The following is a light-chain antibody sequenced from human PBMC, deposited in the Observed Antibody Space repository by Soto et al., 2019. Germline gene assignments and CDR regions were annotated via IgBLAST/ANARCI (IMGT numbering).Light chain of an antibody. V-gene: IGKV1-5*01. CDR2: DAS. Sequence: DIQMTQSPSTLSASVGDRVTITCRASQSISSWLAWYQQKPGKAPKLLIYDASSLESGVPSRFSGSRSGTEFTLTISSLQPDDFATYYCQQYNIYWTFGQGTKVEIK. CDR3: QQYNIYWT. CDR1: QSISSW. J-gene: IGKJ1*01.